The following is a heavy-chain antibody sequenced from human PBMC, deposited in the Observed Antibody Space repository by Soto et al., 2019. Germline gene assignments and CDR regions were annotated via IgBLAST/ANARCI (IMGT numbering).Heavy chain of an antibody. J-gene: IGHJ4*02. CDR1: GFTFNTYS. CDR2: ISSSSSYI. V-gene: IGHV3-21*01. Sequence: EVQLVESGGGLVKPGGSLRLSCAASGFTFNTYSMNWVRQAPGKGLEWVSSISSSSSYIYYADSVKGRFTISRDNAKNSLYLQMNSQRAEDTAVYYCARDPGLGYCSSTSCPYYFDYWGQGTLVTVSS. CDR3: ARDPGLGYCSSTSCPYYFDY. D-gene: IGHD2-2*01.